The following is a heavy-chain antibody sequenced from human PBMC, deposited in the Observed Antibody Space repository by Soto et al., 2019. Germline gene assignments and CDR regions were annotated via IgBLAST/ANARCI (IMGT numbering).Heavy chain of an antibody. V-gene: IGHV3-23*01. CDR2: ISGSGGST. D-gene: IGHD6-19*01. CDR3: AKAESGWYYNHFDY. J-gene: IGHJ4*02. Sequence: GGSLRLSCAASGFTFSSYAMSWVRQAPGKGLEWVSAISGSGGSTYYADSVKGRFTISRDNSKNTLYPQMNSLRAEDTDVSYCAKAESGWYYNHFDYWGQGTLVTVSS. CDR1: GFTFSSYA.